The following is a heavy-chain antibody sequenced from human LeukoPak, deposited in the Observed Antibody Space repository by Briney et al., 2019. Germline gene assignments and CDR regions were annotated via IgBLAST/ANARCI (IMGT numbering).Heavy chain of an antibody. Sequence: GESLKISCKGSGYSFTNYWIGWVRQLPGKGLEWMGIIYPGDSDARYSPSFQGQVTISVDKSISTAYLQWSSLKASDTAMFYCARLPSGKYTNWIDAWGQGTLVTVSS. D-gene: IGHD1-26*01. CDR2: IYPGDSDA. V-gene: IGHV5-51*01. J-gene: IGHJ5*02. CDR3: ARLPSGKYTNWIDA. CDR1: GYSFTNYW.